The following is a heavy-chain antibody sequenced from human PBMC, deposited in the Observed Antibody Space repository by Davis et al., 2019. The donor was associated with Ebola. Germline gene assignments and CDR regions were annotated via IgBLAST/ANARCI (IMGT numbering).Heavy chain of an antibody. J-gene: IGHJ3*02. Sequence: PSETLSLTCAVYGGSFSGYYWSWIRQPPGKGLEWIGEINHSGSTNYNPSLKSRVTISVDTSKNQFSLKLSSVTAADTAVYYCARFQSGRDYGNLDAFDIWGQGTMVTVSS. CDR2: INHSGST. CDR1: GGSFSGYY. CDR3: ARFQSGRDYGNLDAFDI. D-gene: IGHD4-17*01. V-gene: IGHV4-34*01.